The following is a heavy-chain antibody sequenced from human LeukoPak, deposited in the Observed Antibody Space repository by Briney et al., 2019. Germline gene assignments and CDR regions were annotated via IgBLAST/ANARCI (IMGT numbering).Heavy chain of an antibody. Sequence: GGSLRLSCAASGFTFSNYGMHWVRQAPGKGLEWVAFMQYNGSDKFFADSVKGRFTISRDNSKNTLYLQMNSLRAEDTAVYYCAKDQQLEPFDYWGQGTLVTVSS. CDR3: AKDQQLEPFDY. CDR2: MQYNGSDK. CDR1: GFTFSNYG. D-gene: IGHD1-1*01. J-gene: IGHJ4*02. V-gene: IGHV3-30*02.